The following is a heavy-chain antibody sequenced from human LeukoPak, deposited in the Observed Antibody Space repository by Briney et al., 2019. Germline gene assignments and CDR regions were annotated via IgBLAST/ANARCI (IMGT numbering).Heavy chain of an antibody. Sequence: SVKVSCKASGGTFSSYAISWVRQAPGQGLEWMGGIIPIFGTATYAQKFEGRGTITADESTSTAYMELRSLRSDDTAVYYCARIHYSYGSFDPWGQGTLVTVSS. D-gene: IGHD5-18*01. CDR1: GGTFSSYA. CDR3: ARIHYSYGSFDP. CDR2: IIPIFGTA. J-gene: IGHJ5*02. V-gene: IGHV1-69*01.